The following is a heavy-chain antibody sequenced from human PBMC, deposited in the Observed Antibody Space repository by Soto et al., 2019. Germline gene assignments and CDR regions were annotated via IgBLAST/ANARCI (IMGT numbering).Heavy chain of an antibody. V-gene: IGHV3-48*02. D-gene: IGHD4-4*01. CDR2: ISTRGNVI. J-gene: IGHJ4*02. Sequence: PGGSLRLSXAASGFTFSSYIMNWVRQAPGKGLEWISYISTRGNVIKYADSVKGRFTVSRDNAKSSLYLQMNSLRHEDTATYYCARDMDYSNYVGGAWGQGTLVTVSS. CDR1: GFTFSSYI. CDR3: ARDMDYSNYVGGA.